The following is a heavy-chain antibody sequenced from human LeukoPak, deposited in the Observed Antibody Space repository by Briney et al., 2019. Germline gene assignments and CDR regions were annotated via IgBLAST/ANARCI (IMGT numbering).Heavy chain of an antibody. V-gene: IGHV3-21*04. CDR1: GFTFSCYS. Sequence: GGSLRLSCAASGFTFSCYSMNWVRQAPGKGLEWVSSISSSSSYIYYADSVKGRFTISRDNAKNSLYLQMNSLRAEDTAVYYCARSTYSGSYSFDYWGQGTLVTVSS. CDR3: ARSTYSGSYSFDY. CDR2: ISSSSSYI. J-gene: IGHJ4*02. D-gene: IGHD1-26*01.